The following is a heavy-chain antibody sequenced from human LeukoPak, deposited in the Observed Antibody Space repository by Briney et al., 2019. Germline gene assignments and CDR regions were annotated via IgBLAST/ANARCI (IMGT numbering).Heavy chain of an antibody. Sequence: PRGSLRLSCAASGFTFSSHTMSWVRQAPGKGLEWVSGISGSGVNTYYANSVKGRFTISRDKFMNTLYLQMNSLRAEDTAVYYCARGRGLPVRPPNEGFLDYWGRGTLVTVSS. V-gene: IGHV3-23*01. CDR3: ARGRGLPVRPPNEGFLDY. J-gene: IGHJ4*02. CDR2: ISGSGVNT. CDR1: GFTFSSHT. D-gene: IGHD6-6*01.